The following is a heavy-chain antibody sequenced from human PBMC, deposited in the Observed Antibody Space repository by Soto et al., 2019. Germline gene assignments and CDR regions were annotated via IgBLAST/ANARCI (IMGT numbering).Heavy chain of an antibody. J-gene: IGHJ4*02. CDR1: GFTFSRYW. V-gene: IGHV3-74*01. Sequence: PGGSLRLSCAASGFTFSRYWMHWVRQAPGKGLVWVSRINRDGIGTSYAESVKGRFTISRDNAKNTLYLQMDSLRAEDTAVYYCGPLGNFGVVMGHWGQGTLVPVSS. CDR2: INRDGIGT. D-gene: IGHD3-3*01. CDR3: GPLGNFGVVMGH.